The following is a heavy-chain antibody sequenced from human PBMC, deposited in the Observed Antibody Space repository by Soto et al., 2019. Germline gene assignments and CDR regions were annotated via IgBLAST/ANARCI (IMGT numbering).Heavy chain of an antibody. CDR1: RGTSSSYA. Sequence: SVKLSCKDSRGTSSSYAISWVRQAPGQGLEWMGGIIPIFGTANYAQKFQGRDTITADESTSTAYMELSSLRSEDTAVYYCACTMVSYYYYYYGMDVWGQGTTVTGSS. V-gene: IGHV1-69*13. CDR2: IIPIFGTA. D-gene: IGHD3-10*01. J-gene: IGHJ6*02. CDR3: ACTMVSYYYYYYGMDV.